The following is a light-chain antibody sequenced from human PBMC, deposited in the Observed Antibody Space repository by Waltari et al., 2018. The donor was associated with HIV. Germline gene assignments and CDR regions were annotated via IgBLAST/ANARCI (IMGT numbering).Light chain of an antibody. CDR2: EVN. Sequence: QSALTQPPSASGSLGQSVTISCTGTSSDVGGYEYVSWYQHHPDKAPKLIIYEVNNRPSGVPDRFSGSKSDNTASLTVAGLQDDDEAHYYCASYGDTNRVLFGGGTRVTVL. CDR3: ASYGDTNRVL. CDR1: SSDVGGYEY. V-gene: IGLV2-8*01. J-gene: IGLJ6*01.